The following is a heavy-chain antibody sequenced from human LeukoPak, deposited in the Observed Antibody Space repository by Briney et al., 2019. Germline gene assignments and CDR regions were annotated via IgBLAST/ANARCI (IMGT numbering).Heavy chain of an antibody. CDR1: GGSFSGYY. CDR3: ARSKPFIVVVTAIRVAAFDI. V-gene: IGHV4-34*01. CDR2: INHSGST. J-gene: IGHJ3*02. Sequence: SETLSLTCAVYGGSFSGYYWSWIRQPPGKGLEWIGEINHSGSTNYNPSLKSRVTISVDTSKNQFSLKLSSVTAADAAVYYCARSKPFIVVVTAIRVAAFDIWGQGTMVTVSS. D-gene: IGHD2-21*02.